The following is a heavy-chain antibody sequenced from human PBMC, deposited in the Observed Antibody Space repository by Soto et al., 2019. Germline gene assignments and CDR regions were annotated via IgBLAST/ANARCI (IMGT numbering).Heavy chain of an antibody. V-gene: IGHV2-5*02. CDR3: VRNWRYYGGDYYYGMDA. J-gene: IGHJ6*02. CDR2: IYWDDDE. D-gene: IGHD3-10*01. Sequence: ITLKESGPTLVKPTQTLTLTCTFSGFSLNTGGVGVGWVRQPRGKAMEWLVLIYWDDDERYRPSLRSRLNITKDTITNQVVLTMTNMDPEDTATYYCVRNWRYYGGDYYYGMDAWGQGTTVTVSS. CDR1: GFSLNTGGVG.